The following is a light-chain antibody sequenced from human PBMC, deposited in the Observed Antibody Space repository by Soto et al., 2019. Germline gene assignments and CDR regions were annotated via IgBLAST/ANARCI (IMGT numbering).Light chain of an antibody. CDR1: QSISTN. J-gene: IGKJ5*01. Sequence: DIQMTQSPSSLSATVGDRVTITCRASQSISTNLIWYRQKPGEAPKPLIYIASSLYSGVPSRFSGSGSGTDFTLTITSLQPEDFATYYCQQGYTNPITFGQGTRLEIK. CDR2: IAS. V-gene: IGKV1-39*01. CDR3: QQGYTNPIT.